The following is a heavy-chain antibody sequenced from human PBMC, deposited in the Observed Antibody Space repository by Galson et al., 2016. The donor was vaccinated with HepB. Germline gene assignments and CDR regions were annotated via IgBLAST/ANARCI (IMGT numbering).Heavy chain of an antibody. CDR3: AKDGLYYGSGSYGSVDY. J-gene: IGHJ4*02. CDR1: GFTFSRYG. CDR2: ISYDGSNK. Sequence: SLRLSCAASGFTFSRYGMHWVRQGPGKGLEWVAAISYDGSNKYYADSVKGRFTISRDNSKNTLYLQMNSLRAEDTAFYFCAKDGLYYGSGSYGSVDYWGQGTLVTVSS. V-gene: IGHV3-30*18. D-gene: IGHD3-10*01.